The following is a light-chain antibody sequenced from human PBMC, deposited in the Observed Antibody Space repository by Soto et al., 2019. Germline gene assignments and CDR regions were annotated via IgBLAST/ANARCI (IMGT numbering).Light chain of an antibody. CDR3: QQYDNLLIT. J-gene: IGKJ5*01. CDR2: EAS. Sequence: DIQMTQSPSSLSASVGDRVTITCRASQGIRHYLAWYQQKPGKVPKLLIYEASNLQSGVPSRFRGGGSGTEFTLTISSLQPEDIATYYCQQYDNLLITFGQGTRLEIK. V-gene: IGKV1-27*01. CDR1: QGIRHY.